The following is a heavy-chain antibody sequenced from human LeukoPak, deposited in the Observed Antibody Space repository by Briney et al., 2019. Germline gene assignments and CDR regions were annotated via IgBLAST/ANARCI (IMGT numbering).Heavy chain of an antibody. CDR1: GGSISSRSYY. CDR3: ERDKVGGYSRLFNP. CDR2: IYYSGST. Sequence: SETLSLTCTVSGGSISSRSYYWGWIRQPPGKGLEWIGSIYYSGSTYYNPSLKSRVTISVDTSKNQFSLKLSSVTAADTAVYYCERDKVGGYSRLFNPWGQGTLVTVSS. V-gene: IGHV4-39*07. D-gene: IGHD6-13*01. J-gene: IGHJ5*02.